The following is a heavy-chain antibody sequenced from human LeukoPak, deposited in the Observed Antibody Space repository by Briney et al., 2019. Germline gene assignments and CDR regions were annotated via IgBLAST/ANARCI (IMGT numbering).Heavy chain of an antibody. CDR1: GSTFTSYY. CDR3: AREGTRGSQGAAFDI. V-gene: IGHV1-46*01. D-gene: IGHD3-16*01. CDR2: INPSGGTT. Sequence: ASVKVSCKASGSTFTSYYIHWVRQAPGQGLEWMGIINPSGGTTGYAQKFQGRVTMTRDMSTNTVYMELSSLRSEDTAVYYCAREGTRGSQGAAFDIWGQGTMVTVSS. J-gene: IGHJ3*02.